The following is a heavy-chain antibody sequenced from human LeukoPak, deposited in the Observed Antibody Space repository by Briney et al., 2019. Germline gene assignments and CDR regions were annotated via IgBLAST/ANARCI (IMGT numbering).Heavy chain of an antibody. Sequence: GGSLRLSCAASGFTFNSYWIHWVRQVPGKGLVWVSRINNDGSSASYVDSVEGRFTISRDNAKNTLFLQMNSLRAEGTAVYYCARRGTGHGMDVWGQGTTVIVSS. J-gene: IGHJ6*02. CDR3: ARRGTGHGMDV. CDR2: INNDGSSA. D-gene: IGHD1-1*01. V-gene: IGHV3-74*01. CDR1: GFTFNSYW.